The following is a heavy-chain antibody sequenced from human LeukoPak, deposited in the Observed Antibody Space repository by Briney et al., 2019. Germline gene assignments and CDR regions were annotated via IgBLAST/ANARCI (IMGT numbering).Heavy chain of an antibody. CDR1: GFTFSSYA. CDR3: ANGGSYYPFDY. D-gene: IGHD1-26*01. CDR2: IYSGGST. V-gene: IGHV3-23*03. J-gene: IGHJ4*02. Sequence: GGSLRLSCAASGFTFSSYAMSWVRQAPGKGLEWVSVIYSGGSTYYADSVKGRFTISRDNSKNTLYLQMNSLRAEDTAVYYCANGGSYYPFDYWGQGTLVTVSS.